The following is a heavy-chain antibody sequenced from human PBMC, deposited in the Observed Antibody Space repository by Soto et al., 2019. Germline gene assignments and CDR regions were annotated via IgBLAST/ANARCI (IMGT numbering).Heavy chain of an antibody. CDR2: IYYSGST. D-gene: IGHD5-12*01. J-gene: IGHJ6*02. Sequence: PSETLSLTCTVSGGSISSGGYYGSWIRQHPGKGLEWIGYIYYSGSTYYNPSLKSRVTISVDTSKNQFSLKLSSVTAADTAVYYCAREMATINYYYYGIDVSAQRTTVPVSS. CDR1: GGSISSGGYY. V-gene: IGHV4-31*03. CDR3: AREMATINYYYYGIDV.